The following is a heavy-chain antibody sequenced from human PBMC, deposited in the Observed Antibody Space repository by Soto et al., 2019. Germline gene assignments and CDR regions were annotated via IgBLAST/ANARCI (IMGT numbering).Heavy chain of an antibody. CDR1: GYTFRDYP. V-gene: IGHV1-3*01. J-gene: IGHJ4*02. Sequence: GASVKVSCKASGYTFRDYPVHWVRQAPGQKLEWMGWINGGDGRTRYSQNFQGRVTFTRDTSVSTAYMEMSSLRFEDTAVYYCARDGGVYYYGSGSYWPPADWGQGTLVTVSS. CDR2: INGGDGRT. D-gene: IGHD3-10*01. CDR3: ARDGGVYYYGSGSYWPPAD.